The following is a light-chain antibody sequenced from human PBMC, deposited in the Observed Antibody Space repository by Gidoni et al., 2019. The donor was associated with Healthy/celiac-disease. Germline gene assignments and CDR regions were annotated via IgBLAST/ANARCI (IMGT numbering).Light chain of an antibody. CDR1: QSVSSY. V-gene: IGKV3-11*01. CDR3: QQRSNWPPEVT. CDR2: DAS. Sequence: IVLTQSPATLSLSPGERATLSCRASQSVSSYLAWYQQKPGQAPRLLIYDASNRATGIPARFSGSGSGTDFTLTISSLEPEDFAVYDCQQRSNWPPEVTFGGGTKVEIK. J-gene: IGKJ4*01.